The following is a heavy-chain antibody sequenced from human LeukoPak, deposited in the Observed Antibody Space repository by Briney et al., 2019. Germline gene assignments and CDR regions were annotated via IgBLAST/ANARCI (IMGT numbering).Heavy chain of an antibody. CDR3: AKDGPYDSSDY. CDR1: GFRFSTYT. CDR2: ITGSDGRT. Sequence: GGSLRLSCAASGFRFSTYTMSWVRLAPGTGLEWVSAITGSDGRTYYADSVKGRFTISRDNSKNTLYLQMNSLRAEDTAVYYCAKDGPYDSSDYWGQGTLVTVSS. J-gene: IGHJ4*02. D-gene: IGHD3-22*01. V-gene: IGHV3-23*01.